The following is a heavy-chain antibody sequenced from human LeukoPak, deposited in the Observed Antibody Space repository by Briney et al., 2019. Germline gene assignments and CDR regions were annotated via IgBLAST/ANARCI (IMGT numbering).Heavy chain of an antibody. CDR2: IIGSGGST. J-gene: IGHJ6*03. CDR3: ARDPRGWFGELSPPLYYMDV. D-gene: IGHD3-10*01. CDR1: GFTFSSYA. V-gene: IGHV3-23*01. Sequence: GGSLRLSCAASGFTFSSYAMSWVRQAPGKGLEWVSAIIGSGGSTYYADSVKGRFTISRDNSKNTLYLQMNSLRAEDTAVYYCARDPRGWFGELSPPLYYMDVWGKGTTVTVSS.